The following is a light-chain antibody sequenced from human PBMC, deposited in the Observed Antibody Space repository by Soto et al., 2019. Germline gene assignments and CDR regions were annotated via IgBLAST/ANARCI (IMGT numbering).Light chain of an antibody. J-gene: IGKJ1*01. CDR1: QTVNSIY. CDR2: GAS. V-gene: IGKV3-20*01. Sequence: EIVLTQSPGTLSLYRGERATLSCRASQTVNSIYFAWYQRKPGQAPRLLIYGASNRATGIPDRFSGSGSGTDFTLTISRLEAEDFGLYYGQQYETSPRTCGQGTKVEIQ. CDR3: QQYETSPRT.